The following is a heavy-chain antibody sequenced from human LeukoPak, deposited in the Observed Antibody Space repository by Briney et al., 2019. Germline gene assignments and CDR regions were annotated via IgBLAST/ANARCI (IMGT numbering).Heavy chain of an antibody. CDR1: GYTFTSCD. J-gene: IGHJ5*02. Sequence: GASVKVSCKASGYTFTSCDINWVRQATGQGLEWMGWMNPNSGNTGYAQKFQGRVTMTRNTSISTAYMELSSLRSEDTAVYYCARARSYRYCSGGSCYSKYNWFDPWGQGTLVTVSS. V-gene: IGHV1-8*01. CDR3: ARARSYRYCSGGSCYSKYNWFDP. CDR2: MNPNSGNT. D-gene: IGHD2-15*01.